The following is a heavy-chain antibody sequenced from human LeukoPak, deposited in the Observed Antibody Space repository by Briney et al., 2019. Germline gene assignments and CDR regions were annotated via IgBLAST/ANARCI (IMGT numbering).Heavy chain of an antibody. Sequence: GGSLRLSCAASGFTFSSYSMNWVRQAPGKGLEWVSSISSSSSYIYCADSVKGRFTISRDNAKNSLYLQMNSLRAEDTAVYYCARDQGPITMIVVKGDVWGQGTTVTVSS. D-gene: IGHD3-22*01. CDR3: ARDQGPITMIVVKGDV. CDR1: GFTFSSYS. J-gene: IGHJ6*02. CDR2: ISSSSSYI. V-gene: IGHV3-21*01.